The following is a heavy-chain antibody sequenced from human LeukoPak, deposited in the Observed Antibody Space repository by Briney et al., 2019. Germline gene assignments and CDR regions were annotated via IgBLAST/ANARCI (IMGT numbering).Heavy chain of an antibody. Sequence: ASVNVSFMPSGYTFTGYYMHWVRQAPGQALEWMVWINPNSGGTNYAQKFQGRVNMTRDTSINTANMELSRLRSDDTAVDYCARDGGAAAGLGHDYWGQGTLVTVSS. CDR1: GYTFTGYY. CDR2: INPNSGGT. D-gene: IGHD6-13*01. CDR3: ARDGGAAAGLGHDY. V-gene: IGHV1-2*02. J-gene: IGHJ4*02.